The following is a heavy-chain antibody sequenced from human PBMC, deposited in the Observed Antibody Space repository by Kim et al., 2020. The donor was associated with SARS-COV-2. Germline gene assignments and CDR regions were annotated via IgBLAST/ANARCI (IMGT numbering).Heavy chain of an antibody. CDR1: GGSFSGYY. D-gene: IGHD1-1*01. CDR2: INHSGST. J-gene: IGHJ6*02. Sequence: SETLSLTCAVYGGSFSGYYWSWIRQPPGKGLEWIGEINHSGSTNYNPSLKSRVTISVDTSKNQFSLKLSSVTAADTAVYYCARGQERRYYYYGMDVWGQGTTVTVSS. CDR3: ARGQERRYYYYGMDV. V-gene: IGHV4-34*01.